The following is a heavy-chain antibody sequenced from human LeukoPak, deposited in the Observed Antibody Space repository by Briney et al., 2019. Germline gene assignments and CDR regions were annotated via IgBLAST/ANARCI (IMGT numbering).Heavy chain of an antibody. CDR3: ASGPRSSDYYYYGMDV. J-gene: IGHJ6*02. Sequence: GGSLRLSCAASGFTFSSYWMSWVRQAPGKGLEWVANIKQDGSEKYYVDSVKGRFTISRDNAKSSLYLQMNSLRAEDTAVYYCASGPRSSDYYYYGMDVWGQGTTVTVSS. CDR2: IKQDGSEK. V-gene: IGHV3-7*01. CDR1: GFTFSSYW. D-gene: IGHD6-6*01.